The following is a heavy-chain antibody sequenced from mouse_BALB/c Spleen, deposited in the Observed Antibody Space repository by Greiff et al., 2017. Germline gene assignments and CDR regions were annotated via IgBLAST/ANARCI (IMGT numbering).Heavy chain of an antibody. J-gene: IGHJ2*01. Sequence: VQLQQSGAELVRSGASVKLSCTASGFNIKDYYTHWVKQRPEQGLEWIGWIDPEKGDTEYAPKFQGKATMTADTSSNTAYLQLSSLTSEDTAVYYCNAYGNSGYYFDYWGQGTTLTVSS. V-gene: IGHV14-4*02. CDR2: IDPEKGDT. CDR3: NAYGNSGYYFDY. CDR1: GFNIKDYY. D-gene: IGHD2-1*01.